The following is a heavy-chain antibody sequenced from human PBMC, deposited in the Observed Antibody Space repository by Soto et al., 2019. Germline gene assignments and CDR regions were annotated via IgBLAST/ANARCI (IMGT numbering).Heavy chain of an antibody. CDR2: VYYTGST. D-gene: IGHD2-15*01. CDR3: ATRPPQIVVTLLPFPS. Sequence: SETLSLTCTVSGGSISSYYWSWIRQPPGKGLEWIGEVYYTGSTNYNPSLKGRVTISVDKPNNQFSLKLTSMTGADTAVYYCATRPPQIVVTLLPFPSWGQGTPVTVSS. CDR1: GGSISSYY. V-gene: IGHV4-59*12. J-gene: IGHJ5*02.